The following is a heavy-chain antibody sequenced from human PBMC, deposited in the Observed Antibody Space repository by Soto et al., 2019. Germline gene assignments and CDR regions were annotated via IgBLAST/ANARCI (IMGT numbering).Heavy chain of an antibody. J-gene: IGHJ4*02. CDR2: ISSSSSTI. CDR3: ARASKVLWFGELLSIDY. V-gene: IGHV3-48*01. D-gene: IGHD3-10*01. CDR1: GFTFSSYS. Sequence: GGSLRLSCAASGFTFSSYSMNWVRQAPGKGLEWVSYISSSSSTIYYADSVKGRVTISRDNAKNSLYLQMNSLRAEDTAVYYCARASKVLWFGELLSIDYWGQGTLVTVSS.